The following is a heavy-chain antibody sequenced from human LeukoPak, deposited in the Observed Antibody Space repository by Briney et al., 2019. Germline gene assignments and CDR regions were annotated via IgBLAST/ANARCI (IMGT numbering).Heavy chain of an antibody. CDR1: GYTFTSYY. CDR2: INLSGGRT. D-gene: IGHD1-26*01. CDR3: ARARGSYPLQGGPGY. Sequence: ASVTVSCKASGYTFTSYYMHWVRQAPGQGFEWMGIINLSGGRTRYAQKFQGRGTMTRDTSTRTVYMELTSLRSEDTAVYYCARARGSYPLQGGPGYWGQGTLVTVSS. V-gene: IGHV1-46*01. J-gene: IGHJ4*02.